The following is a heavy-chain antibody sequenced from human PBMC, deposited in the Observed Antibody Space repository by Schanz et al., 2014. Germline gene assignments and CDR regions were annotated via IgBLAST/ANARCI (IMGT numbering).Heavy chain of an antibody. CDR2: INPSGGST. J-gene: IGHJ4*02. CDR3: ARDGVDAAAGGNY. Sequence: QVQLVQSGAEVKKPWASVKVSCKASGYTFTSDSMHWVRQAPGQGLEWMGMINPSGGSTTYAQKFQGRVTMTRDTSTSTVYMELSSLRSEDTAVYYCARDGVDAAAGGNYWGQGTLVTVSS. CDR1: GYTFTSDS. V-gene: IGHV1-46*03. D-gene: IGHD6-13*01.